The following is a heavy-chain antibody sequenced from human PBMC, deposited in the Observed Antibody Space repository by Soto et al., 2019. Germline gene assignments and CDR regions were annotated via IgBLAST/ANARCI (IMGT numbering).Heavy chain of an antibody. CDR2: MNPNSGNT. D-gene: IGHD3-10*01. J-gene: IGHJ4*02. Sequence: GASVKFSCKASGYTFTSYDINWVRQATGQGLEWMGWMNPNSGNTGYAQKFQGRVTMTRNTSISTAYMELSSLRSEDTAVYYCARCPRALYGCVDYWGQGTLVTVSS. V-gene: IGHV1-8*01. CDR3: ARCPRALYGCVDY. CDR1: GYTFTSYD.